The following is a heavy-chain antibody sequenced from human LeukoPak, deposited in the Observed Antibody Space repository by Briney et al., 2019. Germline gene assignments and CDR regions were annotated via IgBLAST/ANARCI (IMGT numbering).Heavy chain of an antibody. Sequence: GGSLRLSCAASGFTFSNAWMSWVRQAPGKGLEWVGRIKSKTDGGTTDYAAPVKGRFTISRDDSKNTLYLQMNSLRAEDTAVYYCAKDSGQQLWMGATGAFDIWGQGTMVTVSS. CDR1: GFTFSNAW. J-gene: IGHJ3*02. V-gene: IGHV3-15*01. CDR2: IKSKTDGGTT. CDR3: AKDSGQQLWMGATGAFDI. D-gene: IGHD6-13*01.